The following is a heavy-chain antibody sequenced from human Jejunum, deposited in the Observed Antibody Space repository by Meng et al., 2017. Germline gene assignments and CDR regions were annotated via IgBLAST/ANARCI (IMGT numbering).Heavy chain of an antibody. Sequence: SETLSLTGTVSGDSIRSYYWSWIRQSAGKGLEWIGRIYPVGSTNYNPSLKSRVTLSLDTAKNQFSLKLKSVTAADTAVYYCARDGYGDNYELDYWGQGTLVTVSS. CDR3: ARDGYGDNYELDY. CDR2: IYPVGST. V-gene: IGHV4-4*07. J-gene: IGHJ4*02. D-gene: IGHD5-24*01. CDR1: GDSIRSYY.